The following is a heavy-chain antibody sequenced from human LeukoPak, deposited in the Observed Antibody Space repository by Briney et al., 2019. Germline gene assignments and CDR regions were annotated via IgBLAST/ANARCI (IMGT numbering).Heavy chain of an antibody. Sequence: SETLSLTCSVSGGSISYYYWSWIRQPAGKGLEWIGRIYTSGSTNYNPSLKSRVTMSVDTSKNQFSLRLNSVTAADTAMYYCGRDDPGDSIDLWGQGTLVTVSS. CDR2: IYTSGST. CDR3: GRDDPGDSIDL. CDR1: GGSISYYY. V-gene: IGHV4-4*07. D-gene: IGHD4-17*01. J-gene: IGHJ5*02.